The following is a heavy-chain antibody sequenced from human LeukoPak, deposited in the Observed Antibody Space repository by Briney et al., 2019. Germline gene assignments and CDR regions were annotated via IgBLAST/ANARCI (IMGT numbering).Heavy chain of an antibody. CDR3: ATRPADTTWYGVFDY. CDR2: IFDNGNT. J-gene: IGHJ4*02. Sequence: SETLSLTCAFSGASIRDHYWSWIRQPPGGRLEWMGYIFDNGNTDYNPSLKSRLTMSIDTSRNQFSLKLTSVTAADTALYFCATRPADTTWYGVFDYWSQGMLVTVSP. V-gene: IGHV4-59*11. CDR1: GASIRDHY. D-gene: IGHD6-6*01.